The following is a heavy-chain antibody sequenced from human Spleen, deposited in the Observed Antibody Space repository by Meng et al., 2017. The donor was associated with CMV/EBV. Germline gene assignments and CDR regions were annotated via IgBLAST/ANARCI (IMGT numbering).Heavy chain of an antibody. CDR1: GFTFSNYW. D-gene: IGHD3-3*01. J-gene: IGHJ3*02. Sequence: GESLKISCAASGFTFSNYWMHWVRQAPGKGLVWVSRISRDGNTTNYADSVKGRFTISRDNAKNTLYLQMNSLRAEDTAVYYCASYDFWSGFNHPPESYDIWGQGTMVTVSS. CDR2: ISRDGNTT. CDR3: ASYDFWSGFNHPPESYDI. V-gene: IGHV3-74*01.